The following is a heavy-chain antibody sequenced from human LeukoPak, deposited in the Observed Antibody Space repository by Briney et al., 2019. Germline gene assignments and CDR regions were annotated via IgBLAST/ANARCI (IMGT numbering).Heavy chain of an antibody. CDR2: MHYSGDT. Sequence: PSETLSLTCTVSGGSISSFFWSWIRQPPGKGLEWIGSMHYSGDTKYNPPLRSRVSLSIDTSKQQFSLRLSSVTAADTAVYYCARDLELERNRWNYFESWGQGTLVTVSS. CDR1: GGSISSFF. D-gene: IGHD1-1*01. J-gene: IGHJ4*02. CDR3: ARDLELERNRWNYFES. V-gene: IGHV4-59*01.